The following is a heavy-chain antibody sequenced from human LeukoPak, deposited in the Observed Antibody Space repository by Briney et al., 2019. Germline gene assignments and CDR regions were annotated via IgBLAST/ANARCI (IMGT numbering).Heavy chain of an antibody. CDR3: VSFYETY. V-gene: IGHV3-74*01. CDR2: INSDGSWT. Sequence: SGGSLRLSCAASGFTFSSHWMHWVRQAPGKGLVWVSHINSDGSWTSYADSVKGRFTISKDNAKNTVYLQMNNLRAEDTAVYYCVSFYETYWGRGTLVTVSS. CDR1: GFTFSSHW. D-gene: IGHD2/OR15-2a*01. J-gene: IGHJ4*02.